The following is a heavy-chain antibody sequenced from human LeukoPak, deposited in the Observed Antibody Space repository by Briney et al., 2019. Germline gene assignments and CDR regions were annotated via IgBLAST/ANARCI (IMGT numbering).Heavy chain of an antibody. CDR1: GFTFSGSS. V-gene: IGHV3-73*01. D-gene: IGHD3-16*02. J-gene: IGHJ3*02. Sequence: PGGSLRLPCAASGFTFSGSSMQWVRQAPGKGLEWVGRIRSKAHSYETAYAASVKGRFTISRDDSKNTAYLQMNSLKTEDTAVYYCTRLLSHRSGAFDIWGQGTMVTVSS. CDR3: TRLLSHRSGAFDI. CDR2: IRSKAHSYET.